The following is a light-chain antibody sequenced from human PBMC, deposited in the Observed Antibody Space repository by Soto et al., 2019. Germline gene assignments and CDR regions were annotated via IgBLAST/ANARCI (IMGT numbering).Light chain of an antibody. Sequence: QTVVTQPPSVSGAPGQRVTISCTGRSSNIGAGYDVHWYQQLPGTAPKLLIYVNSNRPSGVPDRFSGSKSGTSASLAITGLQAEDEADYYCQSYDSSLSAVVFGGGTKLTVL. J-gene: IGLJ2*01. CDR3: QSYDSSLSAVV. V-gene: IGLV1-40*01. CDR1: SSNIGAGYD. CDR2: VNS.